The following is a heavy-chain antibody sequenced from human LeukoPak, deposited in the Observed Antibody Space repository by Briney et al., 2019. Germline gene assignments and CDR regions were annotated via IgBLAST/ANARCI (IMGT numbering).Heavy chain of an antibody. J-gene: IGHJ4*02. CDR3: ARPYSYDDPFDL. Sequence: ASVKVSCKASGYTFTGYYIHWVRQAPGQGLEWMGWFNPNTGDTDYAQKFKGRVTMTRDTSIGTAYMELSRLRSDDTAVFYCARPYSYDDPFDLWGQGTLVTVSS. D-gene: IGHD5-18*01. CDR1: GYTFTGYY. CDR2: FNPNTGDT. V-gene: IGHV1-2*02.